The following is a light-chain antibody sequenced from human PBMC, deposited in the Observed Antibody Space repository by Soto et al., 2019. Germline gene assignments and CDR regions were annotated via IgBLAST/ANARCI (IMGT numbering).Light chain of an antibody. Sequence: IVLTQSPGTLSLSPGERATLSCRASQSVSSSYLAWYQQKPGQAPRLLIHGASSRATGIPDRFSGSGSGTDFTLTISRLEPEDFAVYYCQQYGSSIFTFGPGTKVDIK. V-gene: IGKV3-20*01. J-gene: IGKJ3*01. CDR3: QQYGSSIFT. CDR1: QSVSSSY. CDR2: GAS.